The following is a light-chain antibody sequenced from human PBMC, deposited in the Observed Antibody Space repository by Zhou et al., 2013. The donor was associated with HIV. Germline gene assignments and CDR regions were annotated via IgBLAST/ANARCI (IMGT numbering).Light chain of an antibody. V-gene: IGKV1-8*01. CDR1: QNVTTS. Sequence: AIRLTQSPTSLAASTGDRVTITCRASQNVTTSLAWYQQKPGKTPDVLIYGASTLQSGVPSRFSASGSGTVFTLTVSCLQAEDFATYYCQQYSDYPRTFGQGTRV. CDR2: GAS. J-gene: IGKJ1*01. CDR3: QQYSDYPRT.